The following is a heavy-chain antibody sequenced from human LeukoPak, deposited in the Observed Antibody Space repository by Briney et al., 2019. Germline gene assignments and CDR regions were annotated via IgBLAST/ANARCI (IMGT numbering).Heavy chain of an antibody. CDR1: GYKFTSSW. Sequence: ESLKISCKASGYKFTSSWIGWVRQMPGKGLEWMGIVYPGDSETRYSPSFQGQVTISADKSINTAYLQWSSLKASDTATYYCARHPMFDYWGQGTLVTVSS. V-gene: IGHV5-51*01. CDR3: ARHPMFDY. CDR2: VYPGDSET. J-gene: IGHJ4*02.